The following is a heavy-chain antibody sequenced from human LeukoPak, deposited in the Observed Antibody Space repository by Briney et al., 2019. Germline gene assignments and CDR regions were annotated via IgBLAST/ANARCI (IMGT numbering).Heavy chain of an antibody. D-gene: IGHD3-10*01. Sequence: PGGSLRLSCAASGFTFSSYAMHWVRQAPGKGLEWVAVISYDGSNKYYADSVKGRFTISRDNSKNTLYLQINSLRAEDTAVYYCARANYGSGSNYYYGLDVWGQGTTVTVSS. V-gene: IGHV3-30-3*01. CDR1: GFTFSSYA. J-gene: IGHJ6*02. CDR2: ISYDGSNK. CDR3: ARANYGSGSNYYYGLDV.